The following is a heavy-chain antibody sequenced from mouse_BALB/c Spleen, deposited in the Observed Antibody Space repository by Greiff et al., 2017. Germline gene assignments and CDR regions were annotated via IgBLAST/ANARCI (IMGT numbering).Heavy chain of an antibody. CDR2: ISYSGST. J-gene: IGHJ3*01. V-gene: IGHV3-2*02. D-gene: IGHD1-2*01. Sequence: EVKLMESGPGLVKPSQSLSLTCTVTGYSITSDYAWNWIRQFPGNKLEWMGYISYSGSTSYNPSLKSRISITRDTSKNQFFLQLNSVTTEDTATYYCAPDLRQRGFAYWGQGTLVTVSA. CDR3: APDLRQRGFAY. CDR1: GYSITSDYA.